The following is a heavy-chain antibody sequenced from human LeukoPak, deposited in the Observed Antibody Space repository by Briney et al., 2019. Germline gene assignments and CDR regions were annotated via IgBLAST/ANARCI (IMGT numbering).Heavy chain of an antibody. Sequence: GESLKISCKGSGYSFTSYWIGWVRQMPGKGLEWMGIIYPGDSDTRYSPSFQGQVTISADKSIRTAYLQWSSLSASDTAMYYCARHGGWFGPSPWFDPWGQGTLVTVSS. J-gene: IGHJ5*02. V-gene: IGHV5-51*01. D-gene: IGHD3-10*01. CDR1: GYSFTSYW. CDR3: ARHGGWFGPSPWFDP. CDR2: IYPGDSDT.